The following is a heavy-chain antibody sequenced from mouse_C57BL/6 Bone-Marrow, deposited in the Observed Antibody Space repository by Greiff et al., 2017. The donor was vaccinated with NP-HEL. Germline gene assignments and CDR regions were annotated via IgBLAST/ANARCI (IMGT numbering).Heavy chain of an antibody. J-gene: IGHJ2*01. CDR3: TTFITTVVAHYFDY. D-gene: IGHD1-1*01. CDR1: GFNIKDDY. Sequence: EVQLQQSGAELVRPGASVKLSCTASGFNIKDDYMHWVKQRPEQGLEWIGWIDPENGDTEYASKFQGKATITADTSSNIAYLQLSSLTSEDTAVYYCTTFITTVVAHYFDYWGQGTTLTVSS. V-gene: IGHV14-4*01. CDR2: IDPENGDT.